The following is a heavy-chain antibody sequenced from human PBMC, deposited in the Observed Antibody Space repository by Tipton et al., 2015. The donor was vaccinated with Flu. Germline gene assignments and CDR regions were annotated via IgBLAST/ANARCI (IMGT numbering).Heavy chain of an antibody. CDR3: ARDTYSCGYGYPLYFDL. D-gene: IGHD3-22*01. CDR1: GGTFSGYA. CDR2: IIPISGTS. Sequence: QLVQSGAEVKKPGSSVKVSCKASGGTFSGYAISWVRQAPGQRLEWMGRIIPISGTSNYVQKFQGRVTITADESTTTGYMELSSLRSEDTAVYYCARDTYSCGYGYPLYFDLWGQGTLVTVSS. V-gene: IGHV1-69*15. J-gene: IGHJ4*02.